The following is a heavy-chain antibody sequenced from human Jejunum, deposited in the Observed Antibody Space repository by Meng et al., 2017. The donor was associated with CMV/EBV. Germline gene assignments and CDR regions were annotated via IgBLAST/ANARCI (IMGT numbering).Heavy chain of an antibody. CDR1: YY. J-gene: IGHJ6*02. D-gene: IGHD2-15*01. V-gene: IGHV4-39*07. Sequence: YYWGWIRQPPGKGLEWIGNIYYSGTTSYNPSLKSRVTISVDTSKNQFSLRLSSVTAADTAVYYCARHDCSGGSCYSGAYYYYIMDVWGQGTTVTVSS. CDR3: ARHDCSGGSCYSGAYYYYIMDV. CDR2: IYYSGTT.